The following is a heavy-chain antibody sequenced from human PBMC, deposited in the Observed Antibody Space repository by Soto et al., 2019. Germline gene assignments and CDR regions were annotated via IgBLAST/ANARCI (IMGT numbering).Heavy chain of an antibody. CDR2: IKQDGSEK. J-gene: IGHJ5*02. CDR3: ARDFRITGTSPWFDP. D-gene: IGHD1-7*01. Sequence: GGSLRLSCAASGFTFSSYWMSWVRQAPGKGLEWVANIKQDGSEKYYVDSVKGRFTISRDNAKNSLYLQMNSLRAEDTAVYYCARDFRITGTSPWFDPWGQGTLVTVSS. V-gene: IGHV3-7*01. CDR1: GFTFSSYW.